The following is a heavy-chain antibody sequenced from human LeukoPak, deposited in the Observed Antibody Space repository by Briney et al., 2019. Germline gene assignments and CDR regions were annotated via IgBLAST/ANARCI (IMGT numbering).Heavy chain of an antibody. CDR1: GYTFTTLD. V-gene: IGHV1-8*03. Sequence: ASVKVSCKASGYTFTTLDINWVRQATGQGLEWMGWMNPKSGNTGYAQKFQGRVTITRDTSTSTAYMELSSLRSEDTAVYYCAKKGASSGYYFDYWGQGTLVTVSS. J-gene: IGHJ4*02. CDR2: MNPKSGNT. D-gene: IGHD3-22*01. CDR3: AKKGASSGYYFDY.